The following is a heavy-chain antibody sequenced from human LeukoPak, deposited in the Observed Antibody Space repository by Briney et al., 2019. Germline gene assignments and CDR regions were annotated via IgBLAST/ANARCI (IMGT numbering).Heavy chain of an antibody. D-gene: IGHD2-2*01. V-gene: IGHV1-46*01. Sequence: GASVKVSCKPSGDSFTTYYFHWVRQAPGQGLEWVATINPKDGSTDFAENFRGRVTLTRDTSTTTLYMDLHSLESADMAVYYCARDRGCTTSSCYRTGLRWFDPWGQGTLVIVSS. CDR3: ARDRGCTTSSCYRTGLRWFDP. CDR2: INPKDGST. J-gene: IGHJ5*02. CDR1: GDSFTTYY.